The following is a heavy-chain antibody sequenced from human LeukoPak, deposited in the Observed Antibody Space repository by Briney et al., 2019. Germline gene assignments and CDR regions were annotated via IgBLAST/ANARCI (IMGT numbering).Heavy chain of an antibody. CDR1: GFTFSSYS. D-gene: IGHD2-2*01. V-gene: IGHV3-21*01. Sequence: GGSLRLSCAASGFTFSSYSMTWVRQAPGKGLEWVSSISSSSSYIYYADSVKGRFTISRDNAKNSLYLQMNSLRDEDTAVYYCARDRGVGYCSSTSCHDAFDIWGQGTMVTVSS. CDR3: ARDRGVGYCSSTSCHDAFDI. CDR2: ISSSSSYI. J-gene: IGHJ3*02.